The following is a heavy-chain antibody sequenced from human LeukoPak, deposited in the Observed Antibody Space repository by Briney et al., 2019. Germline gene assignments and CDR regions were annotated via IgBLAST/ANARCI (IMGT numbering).Heavy chain of an antibody. CDR1: GYAFTGYY. J-gene: IGHJ4*02. CDR3: ARDHGESYLIDY. V-gene: IGHV1-2*02. D-gene: IGHD1-26*01. Sequence: ASVKVSCKASGYAFTGYYMHWVRQAPGQGLEWMGWINPNSGGTNYAQKFQGRVTMTTDRSTSTAYMELRSLRSDDTAVYYCARDHGESYLIDYWGQGTLVTVSS. CDR2: INPNSGGT.